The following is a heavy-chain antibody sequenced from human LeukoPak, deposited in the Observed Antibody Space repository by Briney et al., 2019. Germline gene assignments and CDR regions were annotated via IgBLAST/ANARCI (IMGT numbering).Heavy chain of an antibody. D-gene: IGHD3-10*01. CDR3: ARALGENWFDP. CDR2: ISSSSYI. Sequence: GGSLRLSCAASGFTFSSYSMNWVRQAPGKGLEWVSSISSSSYIYYADSVKGRFTISRGNAKNSLYLQMNSLRAEDTAVYYCARALGENWFDPWGQGTLVTVSS. V-gene: IGHV3-21*01. CDR1: GFTFSSYS. J-gene: IGHJ5*02.